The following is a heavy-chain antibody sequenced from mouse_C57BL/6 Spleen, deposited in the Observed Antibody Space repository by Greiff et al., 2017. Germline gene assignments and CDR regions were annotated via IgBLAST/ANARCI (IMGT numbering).Heavy chain of an antibody. CDR1: GYTFTSYW. D-gene: IGHD1-1*01. CDR3: ARSLYGSSGY. V-gene: IGHV1-64*01. J-gene: IGHJ2*01. Sequence: QVQLQQPGAELVKPGASVKLSCKASGYTFTSYWMHWVKQRPGQGLEWIGMIHPNSGSTNYNVKFKSKATLTVDKSSSTAYMQLSSLTSEDSAVCSCARSLYGSSGYWGQGTTLTVSS. CDR2: IHPNSGST.